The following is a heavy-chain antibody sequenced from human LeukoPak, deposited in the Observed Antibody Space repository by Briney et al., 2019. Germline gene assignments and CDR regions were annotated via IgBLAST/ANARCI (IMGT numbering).Heavy chain of an antibody. V-gene: IGHV6-1*01. CDR1: GDSVSSNSAA. CDR3: ARGSSGWYDPPYWYFDL. Sequence: SQTLSLTCAISGDSVSSNSAAWNWIRQSPSRGLEWLGRTYYRSKWYNDYAVSVKSRITINPDTSKNQFSLQLNSVTPEDTAVYYCARGSSGWYDPPYWYFDLWGRGTLVTVSS. J-gene: IGHJ2*01. CDR2: TYYRSKWYN. D-gene: IGHD6-19*01.